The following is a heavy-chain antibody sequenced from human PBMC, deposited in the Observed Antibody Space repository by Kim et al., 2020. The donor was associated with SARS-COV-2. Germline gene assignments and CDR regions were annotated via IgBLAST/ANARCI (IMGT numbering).Heavy chain of an antibody. J-gene: IGHJ5*02. V-gene: IGHV3-49*02. Sequence: YAESVKRRYTISKDDSKRIAYLQMNSLKTEDTAVYYCTRLAAADGDWFDPWGQGTLVTVSS. CDR3: TRLAAADGDWFDP. D-gene: IGHD6-13*01.